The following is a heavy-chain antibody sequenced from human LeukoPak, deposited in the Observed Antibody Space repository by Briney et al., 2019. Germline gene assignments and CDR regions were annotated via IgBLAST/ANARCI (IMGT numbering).Heavy chain of an antibody. CDR3: AREVRGYCSSTSCYTDFDY. J-gene: IGHJ4*02. V-gene: IGHV4-59*12. CDR2: IYYSGST. CDR1: GGSISSYY. D-gene: IGHD2-2*02. Sequence: SETLSLTCTVSGGSISSYYWSWIRQPPGKGLEWIGYIYYSGSTNYNPSLKSRVTISVDRSKNQFSLKLSSVTAADTAVYYCAREVRGYCSSTSCYTDFDYWGQGTLVTVSS.